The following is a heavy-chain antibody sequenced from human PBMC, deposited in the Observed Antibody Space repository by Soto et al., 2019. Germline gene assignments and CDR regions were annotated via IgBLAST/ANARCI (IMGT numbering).Heavy chain of an antibody. D-gene: IGHD6-6*01. Sequence: QVQLVESGGGVVQPGRSLRLSCAASGFTFSSYGMHWVRQAPGKGLEWVAVISYDGSNKYYADSVKGRFTISRDNSKNTLYLQMNSLRAEDTAVYYCAKDRAKYSSSSLGYWGQGTLVTVSS. CDR1: GFTFSSYG. CDR2: ISYDGSNK. CDR3: AKDRAKYSSSSLGY. V-gene: IGHV3-30*18. J-gene: IGHJ4*02.